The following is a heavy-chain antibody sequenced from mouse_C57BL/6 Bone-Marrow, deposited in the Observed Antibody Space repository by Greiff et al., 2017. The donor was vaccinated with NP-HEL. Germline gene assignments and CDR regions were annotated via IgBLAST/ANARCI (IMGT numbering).Heavy chain of an antibody. CDR2: IVPENGDT. V-gene: IGHV14-4*01. CDR1: GFNFKDDY. J-gene: IGHJ3*01. CDR3: TTYFY. Sequence: VQLQQSGAELVRPGASVKLSCTASGFNFKDDYMHWVKQRPEQGLEWIGWIVPENGDTEYASKFQGKATITADTSSNTAYLQLSSLASEDTAVYYCTTYFYWGQGTLVTVSA.